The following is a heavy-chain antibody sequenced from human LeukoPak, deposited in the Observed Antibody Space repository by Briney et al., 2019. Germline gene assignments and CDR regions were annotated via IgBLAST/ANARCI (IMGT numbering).Heavy chain of an antibody. J-gene: IGHJ4*02. CDR1: GFTFNSYA. V-gene: IGHV3-23*01. Sequence: PGGSLRLSCAASGFTFNSYAMSWIRQAPGKGLEWVSTISGSGGSTYYADSVKGRFTISRDNSRNTLYLQMNSLRAEDTALYYCAKDPGSNDWGQGTLVSVSS. CDR2: ISGSGGST. D-gene: IGHD1-1*01. CDR3: AKDPGSND.